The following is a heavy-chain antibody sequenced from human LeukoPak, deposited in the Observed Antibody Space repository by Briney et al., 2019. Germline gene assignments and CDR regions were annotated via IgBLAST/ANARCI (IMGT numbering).Heavy chain of an antibody. J-gene: IGHJ6*02. CDR2: TYYRSKWYN. V-gene: IGHV6-1*01. CDR1: GDSVSSKSAA. D-gene: IGHD1-7*01. CDR3: AREGLELLSFDGMDV. Sequence: PSQTLSLTCAISGDSVSSKSAAWNWIRQSPSRGLEWLGRTYYRSKWYNDNAVSVKSRITINPGTSKNQFSLQLNSVTPADTAVYYCAREGLELLSFDGMDVWGQGTTVTVSS.